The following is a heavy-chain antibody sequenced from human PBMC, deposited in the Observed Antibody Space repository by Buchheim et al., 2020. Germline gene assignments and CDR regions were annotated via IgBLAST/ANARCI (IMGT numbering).Heavy chain of an antibody. Sequence: EVQLVESGGGLVQPGGSRRLSCAASGFTFSSYSMNWVRQAPGKGLEWVSYISSSSSTIYYADSVKGRFTISRDNAKNSLYLQMNSLRAEDTAVYYCARMYYDILTGSNPHFDYWGQGTL. CDR3: ARMYYDILTGSNPHFDY. CDR1: GFTFSSYS. J-gene: IGHJ4*02. V-gene: IGHV3-48*01. CDR2: ISSSSSTI. D-gene: IGHD3-9*01.